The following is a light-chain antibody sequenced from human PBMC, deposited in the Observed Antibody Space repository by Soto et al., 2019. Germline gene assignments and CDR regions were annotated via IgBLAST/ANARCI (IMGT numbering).Light chain of an antibody. V-gene: IGLV1-40*01. CDR2: GHN. J-gene: IGLJ3*02. Sequence: QSVLTQPPSVSGAPGQRVTLSCTGSRSNIGEGYHVHWYQHLPGTAPKLLIYGHNHRPSGVPDRFSGSRSDTSAALAITGLQAEDEADYYCQSYDSTLSGWVFGGATKLTVL. CDR1: RSNIGEGYH. CDR3: QSYDSTLSGWV.